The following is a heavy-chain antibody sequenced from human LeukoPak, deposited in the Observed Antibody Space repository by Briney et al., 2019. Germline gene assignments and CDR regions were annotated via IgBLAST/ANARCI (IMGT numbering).Heavy chain of an antibody. J-gene: IGHJ4*02. CDR2: IYYSGST. V-gene: IGHV4-30-4*08. CDR3: AREVATIWRYFDY. Sequence: PSETLSLTCTVSGGSISSSSYYWGWIRQPPGKGLEWIGYIYYSGSTYYNPSLKSQVTISVDTSKNQFSLKLSSVTAADTAVYYCAREVATIWRYFDYWGQGTLVTVSS. CDR1: GGSISSSSYY. D-gene: IGHD5-24*01.